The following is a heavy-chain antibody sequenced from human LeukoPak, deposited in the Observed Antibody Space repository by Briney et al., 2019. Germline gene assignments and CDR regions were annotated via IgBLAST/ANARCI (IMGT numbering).Heavy chain of an antibody. V-gene: IGHV1-18*01. J-gene: IGHJ4*02. D-gene: IGHD3-3*01. Sequence: GASVKVFCKASGYTFTNYGISRVRQAPGQGLEWMGWISAYSGNTNYAQNLQDRVTMTTDTSTSTAYMELRSLRSDDTAVYYCARAPDDYDFWSGPFDYWGRGTLVTVSS. CDR1: GYTFTNYG. CDR3: ARAPDDYDFWSGPFDY. CDR2: ISAYSGNT.